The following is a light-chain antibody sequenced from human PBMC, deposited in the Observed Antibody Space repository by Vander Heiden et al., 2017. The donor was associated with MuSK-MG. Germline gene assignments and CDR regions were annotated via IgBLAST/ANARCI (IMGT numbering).Light chain of an antibody. CDR3: QVWDSSTVV. Sequence: SYELTQPLSVSVALGQTARITCGGNNIGNKNVHWHQQKPGQAPVLVRYRDSNRPSGIPERFSGSNSGNTATLTISRAQAGDEADYYCQVWDSSTVVFGGGTKLTVL. V-gene: IGLV3-9*01. J-gene: IGLJ2*01. CDR2: RDS. CDR1: NIGNKN.